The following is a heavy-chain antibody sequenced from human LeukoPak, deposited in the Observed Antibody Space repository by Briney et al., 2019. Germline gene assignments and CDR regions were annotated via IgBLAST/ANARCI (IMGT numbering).Heavy chain of an antibody. CDR1: GGSISSSSYY. CDR2: IYYTGST. D-gene: IGHD2-15*01. Sequence: SETLSLTCTVSGGSISSSSYYWGWIRQPPGKGLEWIGSIYYTGSTTYNPSLKSRVTISVDTSKNQFSLKLSSVTAADTAVYYCARVGCTGGSCYRSRGAFDIWGQGTMVTVSS. V-gene: IGHV4-39*07. CDR3: ARVGCTGGSCYRSRGAFDI. J-gene: IGHJ3*02.